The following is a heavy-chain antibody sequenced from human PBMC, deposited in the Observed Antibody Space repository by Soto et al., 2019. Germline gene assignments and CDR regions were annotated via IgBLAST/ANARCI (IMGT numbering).Heavy chain of an antibody. CDR1: GYTFTSYY. V-gene: IGHV1-46*01. D-gene: IGHD3-22*01. Sequence: ASVNGSCKASGYTFTSYYMHWVRQAPGQELEWMGIINPSGGSTSYAQKFQGRVTMTRDTSTSTVYMELSSLRSEDTAVYYCARDQTPRNYYDSSGYRGGVFDYRGQGTLGTVSS. CDR2: INPSGGST. CDR3: ARDQTPRNYYDSSGYRGGVFDY. J-gene: IGHJ4*02.